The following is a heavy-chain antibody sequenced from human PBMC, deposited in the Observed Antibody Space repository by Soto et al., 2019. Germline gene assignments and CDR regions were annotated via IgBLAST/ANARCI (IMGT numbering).Heavy chain of an antibody. D-gene: IGHD3-22*01. J-gene: IGHJ4*02. CDR2: IYDNGIT. CDR3: ARTYDSNGYANEFDS. V-gene: IGHV4-59*12. CDR1: GRSITSYY. Sequence: QVVLQESGPGLVKPSETLSLTCSVSGRSITSYYWSWVRQPPGKALERLGYIYDNGITPQNPSLKSRVTMSADTSQNQFSLKLTSVTGADTAVYYCARTYDSNGYANEFDSWGQGILVTVTS.